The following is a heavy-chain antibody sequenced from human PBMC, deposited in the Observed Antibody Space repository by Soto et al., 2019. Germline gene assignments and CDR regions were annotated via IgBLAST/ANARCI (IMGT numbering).Heavy chain of an antibody. Sequence: GESLKISCKGSGYSFTSYWIGWVRQMPGKGLEWMGIIYPGDSDTRYSPSFQGQVTISADKSISTAYLQWSSLKASDTAMYYCARLSTTDDDSSGYLGYFDDWGQGTLVTVSS. CDR1: GYSFTSYW. D-gene: IGHD3-22*01. CDR3: ARLSTTDDDSSGYLGYFDD. CDR2: IYPGDSDT. V-gene: IGHV5-51*01. J-gene: IGHJ4*02.